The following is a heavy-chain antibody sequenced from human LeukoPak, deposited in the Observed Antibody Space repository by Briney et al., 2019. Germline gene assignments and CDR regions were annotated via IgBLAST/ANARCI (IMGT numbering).Heavy chain of an antibody. CDR2: IYYSGST. V-gene: IGHV4-59*08. Sequence: ASETLSLTCTVSGGSISSYYWSWIRQPPGKGLEWIGYIYYSGSTNYNPSLKSRVTISVDTSKNQFSLKLSSVTAADTAVYYCARPLGGEWGQGTLVTVSS. J-gene: IGHJ4*02. CDR1: GGSISSYY. CDR3: ARPLGGE. D-gene: IGHD2-21*01.